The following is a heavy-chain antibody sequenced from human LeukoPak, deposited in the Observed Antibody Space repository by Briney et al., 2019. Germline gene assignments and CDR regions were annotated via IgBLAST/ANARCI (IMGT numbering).Heavy chain of an antibody. CDR3: ARDSHYYGSGRVYYYGMDV. D-gene: IGHD3-10*01. CDR2: IYTSGST. Sequence: PSQTRSLTCTVSGGSISSYYWSWIRQPAGKGLEWIGRIYTSGSTNYNPSLKSRVTMSVDTSKNQFSLKLSSVTAADTAVYYCARDSHYYGSGRVYYYGMDVWGQGTTVTVSS. V-gene: IGHV4-4*07. J-gene: IGHJ6*02. CDR1: GGSISSYY.